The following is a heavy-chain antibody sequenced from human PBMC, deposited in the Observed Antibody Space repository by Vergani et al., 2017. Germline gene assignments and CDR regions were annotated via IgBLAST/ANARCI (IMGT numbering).Heavy chain of an antibody. J-gene: IGHJ4*02. V-gene: IGHV3-23*01. CDR3: AKDQAIAAAGKKYFDY. CDR2: ISGSGGST. CDR1: GFTFSSYA. D-gene: IGHD6-13*01. Sequence: EVQLLESGGGLVQPGGSLRLSCAASGFTFSSYAMSWVRQAPGKGLEWVSAISGSGGSTYYADSVKGRFTISRDNSKNTLYLQMNSLRAEDTAVYYCAKDQAIAAAGKKYFDYWGQGTLVTVSS.